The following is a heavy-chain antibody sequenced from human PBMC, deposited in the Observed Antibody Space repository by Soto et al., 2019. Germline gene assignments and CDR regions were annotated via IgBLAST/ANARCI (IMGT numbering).Heavy chain of an antibody. V-gene: IGHV1-69*08. CDR2: IIPILGIA. Sequence: QVQLVQSGAEVKKPGSSVKVSCKASGGTFSSYTISWVRQAPGQGLEWMGRIIPILGIANYAQKFQGRVTITADKSTSTAYMELSSLRSEDTAVYYCARDSLDYGDPHYWGQGTLVTVSS. CDR1: GGTFSSYT. J-gene: IGHJ4*02. CDR3: ARDSLDYGDPHY. D-gene: IGHD4-17*01.